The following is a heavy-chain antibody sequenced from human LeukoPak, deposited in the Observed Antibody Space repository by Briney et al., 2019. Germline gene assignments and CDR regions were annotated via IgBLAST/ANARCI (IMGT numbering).Heavy chain of an antibody. D-gene: IGHD3-3*01. CDR3: ARASERKRRFLEWSGKYYYYGMDV. J-gene: IGHJ6*02. Sequence: GGSLRLSCAASGFTFSSYSMNWVRQAPGKGLEWVSSISSSGSYIYYADSVKGRFTISRDNAKNSLYLQMNSLRAEDTAVYYCARASERKRRFLEWSGKYYYYGMDVWGQGTTVTVSS. CDR1: GFTFSSYS. V-gene: IGHV3-21*01. CDR2: ISSSGSYI.